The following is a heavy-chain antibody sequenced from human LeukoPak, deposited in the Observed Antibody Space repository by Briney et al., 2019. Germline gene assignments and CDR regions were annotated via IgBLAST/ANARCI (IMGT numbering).Heavy chain of an antibody. Sequence: SETLSLTCTVSGGSISSYYWNWIRQPAGKGLEWIGRIYTSGSTNYNPSLKSRVTMSVDTSKNQFSLNLISVTAADTAVYYCARDLTDYYELDYWGQGTLATVSS. CDR2: IYTSGST. CDR1: GGSISSYY. D-gene: IGHD3-22*01. J-gene: IGHJ4*02. CDR3: ARDLTDYYELDY. V-gene: IGHV4-4*07.